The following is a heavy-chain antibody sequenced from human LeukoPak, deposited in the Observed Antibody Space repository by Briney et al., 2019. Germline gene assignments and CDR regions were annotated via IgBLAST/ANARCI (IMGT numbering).Heavy chain of an antibody. J-gene: IGHJ6*03. Sequence: PGGSLRLSCAASGFTFSSHGMSWVRQAPGKGLEWVSTISGSGDNTYYADSVKGRFTISRDNSKNTLYLQMGSLRAEDMAVYYCARDHRVMVRGVTGYMDVWGKGTTVTISS. CDR1: GFTFSSHG. CDR2: ISGSGDNT. V-gene: IGHV3-23*01. CDR3: ARDHRVMVRGVTGYMDV. D-gene: IGHD3-10*01.